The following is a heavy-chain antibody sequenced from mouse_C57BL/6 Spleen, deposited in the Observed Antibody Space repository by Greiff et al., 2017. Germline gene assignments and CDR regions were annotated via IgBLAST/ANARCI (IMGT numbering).Heavy chain of an antibody. Sequence: VQLQQSGPELVKPGASVKMSCKASGYTFTDYNMHWVKQSHGKSLEWIGYINPNNGGTSYNQKFKGKATLTVNKSSSTAYMEHRSLTSEDSAVYYCARDYYGSSNYWGQGTTLTVSS. V-gene: IGHV1-22*01. CDR3: ARDYYGSSNY. J-gene: IGHJ2*01. D-gene: IGHD1-1*01. CDR1: GYTFTDYN. CDR2: INPNNGGT.